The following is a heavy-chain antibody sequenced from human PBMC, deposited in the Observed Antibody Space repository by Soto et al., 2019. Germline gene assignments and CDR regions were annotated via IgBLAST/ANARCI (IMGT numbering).Heavy chain of an antibody. CDR1: GFTFSSYA. D-gene: IGHD3-3*01. V-gene: IGHV3-64*01. CDR2: ISSNGGST. Sequence: EVQLVESGGGLVQPGGSLRLSCAASGFTFSSYAMHWVRQAPGKGLEYVSAISSNGGSTYYANSVKGRFTISRDNSKNTLYLQMGSLRAEDMAVYYCARSKSTILMALFDYWGQGTLVTVSS. CDR3: ARSKSTILMALFDY. J-gene: IGHJ4*02.